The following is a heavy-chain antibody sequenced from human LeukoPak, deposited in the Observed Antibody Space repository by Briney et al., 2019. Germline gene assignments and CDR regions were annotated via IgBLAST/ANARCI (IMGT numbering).Heavy chain of an antibody. V-gene: IGHV4-39*07. CDR1: GGSITSTYYY. Sequence: PSETLSLTCTVSGGSITSTYYYWGWIRQPPGKGLEWIGSIYYSGSTYYNPSLKSRVTISVDTSRNQFSLRLSSVTAADTAVYYCAREEVPHATFDPWSQGTLVTVSS. J-gene: IGHJ5*02. CDR2: IYYSGST. CDR3: AREEVPHATFDP.